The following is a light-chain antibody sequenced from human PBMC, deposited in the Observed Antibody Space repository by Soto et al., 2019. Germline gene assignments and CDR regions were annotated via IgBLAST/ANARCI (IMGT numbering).Light chain of an antibody. V-gene: IGLV3-1*01. Sequence: SYELTQPPSVSVSPGQTASITCSGDTLGDKFACWYQQKPGQSPVLVIYQDTKRPSGIPERFSGSNSGNTATLTISGTQAMDEADYYCQSWDSSTGVVFGGGTKVTVL. CDR2: QDT. CDR1: TLGDKF. CDR3: QSWDSSTGVV. J-gene: IGLJ2*01.